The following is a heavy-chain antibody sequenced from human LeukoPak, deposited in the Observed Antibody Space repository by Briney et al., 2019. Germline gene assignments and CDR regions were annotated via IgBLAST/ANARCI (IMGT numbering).Heavy chain of an antibody. CDR3: AKGIPAAIYAFDI. J-gene: IGHJ3*02. V-gene: IGHV3-23*01. CDR2: ISGSGAST. CDR1: GFTISRYA. Sequence: PGGSLRLSCAASGFTISRYAMSWVRQAPGKGLEWVSAISGSGASTYYADSVKGRFTISRDNSKNTLYLQMNSLRAEDTAVYYCAKGIPAAIYAFDIWGQGTMVTVSS. D-gene: IGHD2-2*01.